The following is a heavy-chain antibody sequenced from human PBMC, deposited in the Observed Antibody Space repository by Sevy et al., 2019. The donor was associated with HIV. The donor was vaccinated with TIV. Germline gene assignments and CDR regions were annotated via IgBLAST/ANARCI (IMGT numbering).Heavy chain of an antibody. V-gene: IGHV3-64*02. Sequence: GGSLRLSCAASGFTFSSYAMHWVRQAPGKELEYVSAISSNGGSTYCADSVKGRFTISRDNSRNTLYLQMGSLTAEDMAVYYCARVLDYDSSGYPGALDYWGQGTLVTVSS. CDR2: ISSNGGST. D-gene: IGHD3-22*01. CDR1: GFTFSSYA. J-gene: IGHJ4*02. CDR3: ARVLDYDSSGYPGALDY.